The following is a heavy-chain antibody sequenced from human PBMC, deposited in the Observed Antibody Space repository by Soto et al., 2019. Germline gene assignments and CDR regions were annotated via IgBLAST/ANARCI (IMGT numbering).Heavy chain of an antibody. D-gene: IGHD5-18*01. V-gene: IGHV4-31*03. Sequence: PSETLSLTCTVSGGSISSGGYYWSWIRQRPGKGLEWIGYIYYSGSTYYNPSLKSRVAISIDISKNHLSLELRSVTAADTAVYYCARGGGYRSPFGYWGQGALVTVSS. CDR1: GGSISSGGYY. CDR3: ARGGGYRSPFGY. CDR2: IYYSGST. J-gene: IGHJ4*02.